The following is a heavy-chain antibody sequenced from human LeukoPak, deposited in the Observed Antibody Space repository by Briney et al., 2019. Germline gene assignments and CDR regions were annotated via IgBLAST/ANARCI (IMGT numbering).Heavy chain of an antibody. CDR3: ARTWGVEMATISTIDY. CDR2: INPNSGVT. J-gene: IGHJ4*02. Sequence: ASVKVSCKASGYTFMYYIHWVRQAPGQGLEWLGWINPNSGVTNYAQKFQGRVTMARDTSISTAYMELSRLRSDDTAVYYCARTWGVEMATISTIDYWGQGTLVTVSS. CDR1: GYTFMYY. V-gene: IGHV1-2*02. D-gene: IGHD5-24*01.